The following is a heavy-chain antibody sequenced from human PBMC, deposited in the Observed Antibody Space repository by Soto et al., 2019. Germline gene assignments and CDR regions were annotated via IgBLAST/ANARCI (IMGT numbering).Heavy chain of an antibody. CDR1: GGTFRSYA. J-gene: IGHJ6*02. Sequence: SVKVSCKASGGTFRSYAISWVRQAPGQGLEWMGGIIPIFRTSNYAQKFQGKVTINADESTSTAYMELSSLRSEDTAVYYCARGVTTYYYYGMDVWGQGTTVTVSS. D-gene: IGHD4-4*01. V-gene: IGHV1-69*13. CDR2: IIPIFRTS. CDR3: ARGVTTYYYYGMDV.